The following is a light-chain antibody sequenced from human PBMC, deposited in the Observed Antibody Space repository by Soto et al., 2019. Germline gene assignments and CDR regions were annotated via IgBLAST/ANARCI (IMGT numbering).Light chain of an antibody. Sequence: EIVMTQSPASLSVSPGERATLSCRASQYLSSNLAWYQQKPGQAPRLLIYGASTRATGIPARFSGSGSGTEFTLTIISLQSEDFAFYYCQQYNYWPPWTFGQGTRVEIK. J-gene: IGKJ1*01. CDR1: QYLSSN. CDR2: GAS. V-gene: IGKV3-15*01. CDR3: QQYNYWPPWT.